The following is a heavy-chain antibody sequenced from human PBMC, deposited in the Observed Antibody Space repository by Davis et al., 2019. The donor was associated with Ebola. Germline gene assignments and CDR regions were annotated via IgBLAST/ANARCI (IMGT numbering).Heavy chain of an antibody. V-gene: IGHV1-18*04. D-gene: IGHD2-2*01. Sequence: ASVTVSCKASDFTFTSYGFSWVRQAPGQGLEWMGWIGAFNGNTKYAQNFQGRVTMTTDTSTSTVDMELRTLTSDDTAVYYCVGYCSSTSCHDAFDIWGQGTRVTVSS. CDR1: DFTFTSYG. J-gene: IGHJ3*02. CDR2: IGAFNGNT. CDR3: VGYCSSTSCHDAFDI.